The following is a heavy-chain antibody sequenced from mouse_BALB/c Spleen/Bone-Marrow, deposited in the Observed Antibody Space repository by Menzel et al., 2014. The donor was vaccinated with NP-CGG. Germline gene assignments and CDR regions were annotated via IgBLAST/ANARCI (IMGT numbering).Heavy chain of an antibody. CDR2: INNDGGST. CDR3: ARVYGWYFDV. CDR1: GFTFSSYG. J-gene: IGHJ1*01. Sequence: EAMLVESGGGLVQPGGSLKLSCVASGFTFSSYGMSWVRQTPDKRLELVATINNDGGSTYYPDSVKGQFTNSRDNDKNILYLQMSSLKSEATAMYYCARVYGWYFDVWGAGTTVTVSS. V-gene: IGHV5-6-3*01. D-gene: IGHD1-1*01.